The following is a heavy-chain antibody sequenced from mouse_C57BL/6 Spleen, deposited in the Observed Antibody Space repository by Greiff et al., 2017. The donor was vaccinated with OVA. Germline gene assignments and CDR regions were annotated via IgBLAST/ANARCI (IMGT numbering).Heavy chain of an antibody. CDR1: GYTFTSYW. V-gene: IGHV1-64*01. J-gene: IGHJ1*03. D-gene: IGHD2-3*01. CDR2: IHPNSGST. CDR3: ARGGDMGYDGYLWYFDV. Sequence: VQLQQPGAELVKPGASVKLSCKASGYTFTSYWMHWVKQRPGQGLEWIGMIHPNSGSTNYNEKFKSKATLTVDKSSSTAYMQLSSLTSEDSAVYYCARGGDMGYDGYLWYFDVWGTGTTVTVSS.